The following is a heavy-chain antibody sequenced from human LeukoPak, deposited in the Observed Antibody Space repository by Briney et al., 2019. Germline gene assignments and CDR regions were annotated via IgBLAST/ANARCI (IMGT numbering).Heavy chain of an antibody. CDR2: IYTSGST. D-gene: IGHD2-15*01. CDR3: ARVVVVAATGIRFDH. V-gene: IGHV4-4*07. Sequence: PSETLSLTCTVSGGSISSYYWSWIRQPAGKGLECIGRIYTSGSTNYNPSLKSRVTMSVDTSKNQFSLKLSSVTAADTAVYYCARVVVVAATGIRFDHWGQGTLVTVSS. CDR1: GGSISSYY. J-gene: IGHJ5*02.